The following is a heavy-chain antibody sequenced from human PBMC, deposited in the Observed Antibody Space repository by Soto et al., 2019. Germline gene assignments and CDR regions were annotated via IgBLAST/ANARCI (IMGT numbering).Heavy chain of an antibody. CDR1: GFTFDDYA. CDR3: AKDGFWSGYYSLVDY. CDR2: ISWNSGSI. Sequence: GGSLRLSCAASGFTFDDYAMHWVRQAPGKGLEWVSGISWNSGSIGYADSVKGRFTISRDNAKNSLYLQMNSLRAEDTALYYCAKDGFWSGYYSLVDYWGQGT. J-gene: IGHJ4*02. V-gene: IGHV3-9*01. D-gene: IGHD3-3*01.